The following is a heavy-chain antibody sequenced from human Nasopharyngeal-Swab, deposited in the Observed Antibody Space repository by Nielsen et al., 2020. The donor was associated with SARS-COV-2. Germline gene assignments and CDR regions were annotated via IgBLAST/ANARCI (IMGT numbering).Heavy chain of an antibody. J-gene: IGHJ4*02. Sequence: GESLKISCKGSGYSFTSYWIGWVRQMPGKGLEWMGIIYPGDSDTRYSPSFQGQVTISADKSNTTAYLQWSSLKASDTAMYYCAGLVSTTVTTTYFDYWGQGTLVTVSS. CDR3: AGLVSTTVTTTYFDY. CDR2: IYPGDSDT. V-gene: IGHV5-51*01. CDR1: GYSFTSYW. D-gene: IGHD4-17*01.